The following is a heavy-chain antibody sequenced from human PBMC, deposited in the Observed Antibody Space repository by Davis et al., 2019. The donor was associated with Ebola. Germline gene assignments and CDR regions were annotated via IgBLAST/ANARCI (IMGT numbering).Heavy chain of an antibody. CDR2: IYHSGST. Sequence: SETLSLTCAVSGGSISSSNWWSWVRQPPGKGLEWIGEIYHSGSTNYNPSLKSRVTISVDKSKNQFSLKLSSVTAADTAVYYCARVGCSSTSCYSGGWFDPWGQGTLVTVSS. D-gene: IGHD2-2*01. J-gene: IGHJ5*02. CDR3: ARVGCSSTSCYSGGWFDP. V-gene: IGHV4-4*02. CDR1: GGSISSSNW.